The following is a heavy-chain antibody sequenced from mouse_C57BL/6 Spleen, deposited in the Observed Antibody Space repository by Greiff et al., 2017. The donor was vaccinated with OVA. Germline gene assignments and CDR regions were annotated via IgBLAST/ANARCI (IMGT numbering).Heavy chain of an antibody. Sequence: QVQLQQPGAELVRPGSSVKLSCKASGYTFTSYWMDWVKQRPGQGLEWIGNIYPSDSETHYNQKFKDKATLTVDKSSSTAYMQLSSLTSEDSAVYYCARLTPDSSGSRYWYFDVWGTGTTVTVSS. V-gene: IGHV1-61*01. J-gene: IGHJ1*03. CDR3: ARLTPDSSGSRYWYFDV. D-gene: IGHD3-2*02. CDR1: GYTFTSYW. CDR2: IYPSDSET.